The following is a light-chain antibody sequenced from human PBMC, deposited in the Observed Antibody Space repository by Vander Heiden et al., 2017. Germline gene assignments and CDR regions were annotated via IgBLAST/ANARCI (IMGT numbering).Light chain of an antibody. CDR2: EHN. CDR3: QSYDTNSVI. CDR1: SGSIASND. V-gene: IGLV6-57*01. Sequence: FMLTQPHSVSESPGQTVTISCARSSGSIASNDVQWYQQRPGSSPNTVIFEHNRRPSGVPGRFSGSIDSSSNSASLTISGLKTEDEADYYCQSYDTNSVIFGGGTKLTVL. J-gene: IGLJ2*01.